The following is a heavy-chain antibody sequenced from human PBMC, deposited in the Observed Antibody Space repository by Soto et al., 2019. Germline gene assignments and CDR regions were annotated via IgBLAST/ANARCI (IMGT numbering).Heavy chain of an antibody. J-gene: IGHJ4*02. CDR3: AIDNYGDDDY. CDR1: GDTFSRST. D-gene: IGHD4-17*01. CDR2: ISAYSGNV. V-gene: IGHV1-18*01. Sequence: QVQLVQPGAEVKKPGASVKVSCTTAGDTFSRSTISWVRQAPGQGLAWMGWISAYSGNVKYSWMFQDRVNMTTDTYTRTAYVELTSLRFNDTDVYYCAIDNYGDDDYWGQGTLVTVSS.